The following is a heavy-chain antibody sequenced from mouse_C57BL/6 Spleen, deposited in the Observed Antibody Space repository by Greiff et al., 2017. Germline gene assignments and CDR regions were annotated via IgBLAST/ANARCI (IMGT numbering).Heavy chain of an antibody. CDR3: ARSGYYGSRYWYFDV. Sequence: VQVVESGPELVKPGASVKISCKASGYAFSSSWMNWVKQRPGKGLEWIGRIYPGDGDTNYNGKFKGKATLTADKSSSTAYMQLSSLTSEDSAVYFCARSGYYGSRYWYFDVWGTGTTVTVSS. CDR2: IYPGDGDT. CDR1: GYAFSSSW. D-gene: IGHD1-1*01. J-gene: IGHJ1*03. V-gene: IGHV1-82*01.